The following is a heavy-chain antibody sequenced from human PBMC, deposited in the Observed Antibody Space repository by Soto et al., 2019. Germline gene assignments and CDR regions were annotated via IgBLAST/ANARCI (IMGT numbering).Heavy chain of an antibody. Sequence: SETLSLTCTVSGGSISSGDYYWSWIRQPPGKGLEWIGYIYYSGSTYYNPSLKSRVTISVDTSKNQFSLKLSSVTAADTAVYYCARDGQDRSGSYHRVVDYWGQGTLVTVSS. CDR2: IYYSGST. CDR3: ARDGQDRSGSYHRVVDY. CDR1: GGSISSGDYY. D-gene: IGHD1-26*01. V-gene: IGHV4-30-4*01. J-gene: IGHJ4*02.